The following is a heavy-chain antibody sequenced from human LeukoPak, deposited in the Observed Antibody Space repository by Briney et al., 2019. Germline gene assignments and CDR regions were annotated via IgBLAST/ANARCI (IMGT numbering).Heavy chain of an antibody. CDR2: INHSGST. Sequence: SETLSLTCAVYGGSFSGYYWSWIRQPPGKGLEWIGEINHSGSTNYNPSLKSRVTISVDTSKNQSSLKLSSVTAADTAVYYCARGHPPHIVVVTAQASFFDYWGQGTLVTVSS. CDR1: GGSFSGYY. V-gene: IGHV4-34*01. CDR3: ARGHPPHIVVVTAQASFFDY. J-gene: IGHJ4*02. D-gene: IGHD2-21*02.